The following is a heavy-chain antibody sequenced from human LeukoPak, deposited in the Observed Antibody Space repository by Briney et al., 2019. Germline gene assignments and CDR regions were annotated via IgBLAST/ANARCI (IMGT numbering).Heavy chain of an antibody. Sequence: GASVKVSCKASRYTFTSYAMNWVRQAPGQGLEWMGWINTNTGNPTYAQGFTGRFVFSLDTSVSTAYLQISSLKAEDTAVYFCARPYYYDSSNYAAGFDYWGQGTLVTVSS. V-gene: IGHV7-4-1*02. CDR1: RYTFTSYA. J-gene: IGHJ4*02. CDR3: ARPYYYDSSNYAAGFDY. CDR2: INTNTGNP. D-gene: IGHD3-22*01.